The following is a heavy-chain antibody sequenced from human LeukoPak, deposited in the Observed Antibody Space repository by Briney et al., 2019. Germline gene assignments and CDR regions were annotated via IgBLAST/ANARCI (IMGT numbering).Heavy chain of an antibody. Sequence: GGSLRLSCAASGFTFNIYGMNWVRQAPGKGLEWVSSISSSSSYIYYADSVKGRFTISRDNAKNSLYLQMNSLRPEDTAVYYCAKDSGGYNYYFDHWGQGTLVTVSS. J-gene: IGHJ4*02. CDR1: GFTFNIYG. V-gene: IGHV3-21*01. CDR2: ISSSSSYI. CDR3: AKDSGGYNYYFDH. D-gene: IGHD5-24*01.